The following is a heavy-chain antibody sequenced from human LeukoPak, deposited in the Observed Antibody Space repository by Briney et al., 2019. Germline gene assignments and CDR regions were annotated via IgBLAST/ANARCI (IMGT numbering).Heavy chain of an antibody. V-gene: IGHV4-39*07. J-gene: IGHJ4*02. CDR1: RGSVSSSTDY. CDR3: TAEKNGSPHY. CDR2: IYYTGST. D-gene: IGHD2-8*01. Sequence: SETLSLTCTVSRGSVSSSTDYWSWVRQPPGKGLEWIASIYYTGSTYYNPSLKSRVTISLDISKNEFSLTMTSVTAADTAVYFCTAEKNGSPHYWGQGTQVTVSS.